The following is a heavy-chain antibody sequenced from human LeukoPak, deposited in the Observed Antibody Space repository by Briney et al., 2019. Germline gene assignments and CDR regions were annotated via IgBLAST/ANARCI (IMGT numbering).Heavy chain of an antibody. V-gene: IGHV3-21*01. D-gene: IGHD2-2*02. CDR3: ARRVPAAIGSYYYMDV. Sequence: GGSLRLSCAASGFTFSSYSMNWVRQAPGKGLEWVSSISSSSSYIYYADSVKGRFTISRDNAKNSLYLQMNSLRAEDTAVYCCARRVPAAIGSYYYMDVWGKGTTVTVSS. J-gene: IGHJ6*03. CDR1: GFTFSSYS. CDR2: ISSSSSYI.